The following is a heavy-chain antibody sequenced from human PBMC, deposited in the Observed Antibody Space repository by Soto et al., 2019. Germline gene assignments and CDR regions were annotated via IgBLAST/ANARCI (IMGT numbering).Heavy chain of an antibody. J-gene: IGHJ3*02. D-gene: IGHD4-4*01. CDR3: ARLPVDAFDI. V-gene: IGHV4-59*08. CDR2: IYYSGST. CDR1: GGSIRSYY. Sequence: TSETLSLTCTVSGGSIRSYYWSWILQPPWKGLEWIGYIYYSGSTNYNPSLKSRVTLSVDTSKNQFSLKLTSVTAADTAVYYCARLPVDAFDIWGQGTMVTVSS.